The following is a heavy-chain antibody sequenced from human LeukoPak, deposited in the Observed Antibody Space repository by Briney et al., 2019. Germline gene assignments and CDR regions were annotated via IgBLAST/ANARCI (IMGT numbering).Heavy chain of an antibody. D-gene: IGHD3-22*01. J-gene: IGHJ4*02. CDR3: ARGYYDSSGYYYSPFDY. CDR1: GGSISSYY. Sequence: SETLSLTCTVSGGSISSYYGSWIRQPAGKGLEWIGRIYTSGSTNYNPSLKSRVTMSVDTSKNQFSLKLSSVTAADTAVYYCARGYYDSSGYYYSPFDYWGQGTLVTVSS. V-gene: IGHV4-4*07. CDR2: IYTSGST.